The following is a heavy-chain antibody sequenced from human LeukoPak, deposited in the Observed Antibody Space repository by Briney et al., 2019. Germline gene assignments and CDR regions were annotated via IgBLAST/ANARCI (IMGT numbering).Heavy chain of an antibody. D-gene: IGHD4-23*01. CDR3: ARGHGGNSRVWYYFDY. CDR1: VGSISSGVYY. Sequence: PSETLSLTCTVSVGSISSGVYYWSWIRQHRGKGLEWIGYIYYSGSNYYNPSLKSRVTISLDTSNNQFSLKLSSVTAADTAVYYCARGHGGNSRVWYYFDYWGKGTLVTVSS. J-gene: IGHJ4*02. V-gene: IGHV4-31*03. CDR2: IYYSGSN.